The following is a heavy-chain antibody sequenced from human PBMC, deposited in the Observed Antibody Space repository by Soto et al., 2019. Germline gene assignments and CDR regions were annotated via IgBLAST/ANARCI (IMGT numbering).Heavy chain of an antibody. D-gene: IGHD5-12*01. V-gene: IGHV4-30-2*06. CDR1: GASISYGGFS. Sequence: SETLSLTCTVSGASISYGGFSLSWIRQSPGKGLEWIGYISHLESTYFHPSFKSRLTMSIDRTRNQFSLKLSSVTDADMAVYYCARGGGHDSFDYWGQGVLFTVSS. CDR2: ISHLEST. J-gene: IGHJ4*02. CDR3: ARGGGHDSFDY.